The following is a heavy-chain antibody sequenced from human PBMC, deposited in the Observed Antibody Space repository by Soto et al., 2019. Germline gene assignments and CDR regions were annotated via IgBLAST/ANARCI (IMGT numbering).Heavy chain of an antibody. CDR3: AKRATGTYFDY. V-gene: IGHV3-74*01. Sequence: GWSLRLSCAASGFTFSSYWMHWVRQAPGKGLVWVSLINSDGSSTSYADSVKGRFTISRDNAKNTLYLQMNSLRAEDTAVYYCAKRATGTYFDYWGQGTLVTVSS. CDR1: GFTFSSYW. J-gene: IGHJ4*02. D-gene: IGHD1-1*01. CDR2: INSDGSST.